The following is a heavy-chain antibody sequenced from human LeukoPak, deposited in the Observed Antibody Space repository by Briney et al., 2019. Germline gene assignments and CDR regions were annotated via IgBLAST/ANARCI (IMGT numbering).Heavy chain of an antibody. D-gene: IGHD3-22*01. Sequence: GSLRLSCAASGFTFSTYEMNWVRQAPGKGLEWVSYISSSGSITYYADSVKGRFTISRDNAKNSLYLQMNSLRDEDTAVYYCAREDSSGYYSLDYWGQGTLVTVSS. CDR2: ISSSGSIT. J-gene: IGHJ4*02. CDR1: GFTFSTYE. CDR3: AREDSSGYYSLDY. V-gene: IGHV3-48*03.